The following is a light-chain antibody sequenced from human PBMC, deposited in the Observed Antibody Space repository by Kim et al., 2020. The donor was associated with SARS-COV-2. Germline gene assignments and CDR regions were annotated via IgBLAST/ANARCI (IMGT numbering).Light chain of an antibody. CDR3: GADHGSGSNFVWV. CDR1: IGYSSYE. J-gene: IGLJ3*02. CDR2: VGAGGIVG. V-gene: IGLV9-49*01. Sequence: TCTLSIGYSSYEVDWYQQRPGKGPRYVMRVGAGGIVGSKGDGIPDRFSVLGSGLNRYLTIKNIREEDESDYHCGADHGSGSNFVWVFGGGTQLTVL.